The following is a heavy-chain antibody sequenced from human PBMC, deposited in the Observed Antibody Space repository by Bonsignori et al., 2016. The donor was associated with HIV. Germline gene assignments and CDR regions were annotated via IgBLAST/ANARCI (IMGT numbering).Heavy chain of an antibody. CDR3: ARTEGAIYYFDY. Sequence: WVRQAPGQGLEWMGWINPNSGGTNYAQKFQGRVTMTRDTSISTAYMELSRLRSDDTAVYYCARTEGAIYYFDYWGQGTLVTVSS. CDR2: INPNSGGT. V-gene: IGHV1-2*02. J-gene: IGHJ4*02. D-gene: IGHD1-26*01.